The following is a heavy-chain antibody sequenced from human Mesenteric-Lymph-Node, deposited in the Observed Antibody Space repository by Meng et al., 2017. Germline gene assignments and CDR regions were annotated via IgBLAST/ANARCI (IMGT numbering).Heavy chain of an antibody. CDR3: ATQESRDGHNPY. V-gene: IGHV4-34*01. D-gene: IGHD5-24*01. Sequence: VQLLQWGAGLLKNSDPLSITSAVFDVAFSSYYWSWIRQHPRKGLEWIGYIHSSGSTYYSPSLRSRVTISVDKSKNQFSLKLSFVTAADTAVYYCATQESRDGHNPYWGQGTLVTVSS. CDR2: IHSSGST. CDR1: DVAFSSYY. J-gene: IGHJ4*02.